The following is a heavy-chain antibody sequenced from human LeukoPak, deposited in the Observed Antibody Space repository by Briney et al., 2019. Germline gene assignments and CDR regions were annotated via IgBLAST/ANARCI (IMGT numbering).Heavy chain of an antibody. J-gene: IGHJ4*02. CDR3: ANGDIKSPGGGC. V-gene: IGHV3-30*02. D-gene: IGHD1-26*01. Sequence: GGCLRLSCAASGFTFSDFDMHWVRQAPGKGPEWVAFIRYDGSNEFYADSVKGRFTISRDTSKNSLYLQMNSLRVEDTAIYYCANGDIKSPGGGCWGQGTLVTVSS. CDR1: GFTFSDFD. CDR2: IRYDGSNE.